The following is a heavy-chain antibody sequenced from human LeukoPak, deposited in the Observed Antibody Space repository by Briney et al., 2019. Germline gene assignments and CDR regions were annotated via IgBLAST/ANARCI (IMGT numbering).Heavy chain of an antibody. CDR3: ARCSGGSCYSPLWFDP. Sequence: GGSLRLSCAASGFTFDDYGMSWVRQAPGKGLEWVSGINWNGGSTGYADSVTGRFTISRDNAKNSLYLQMTSLRAEDTALYHCARCSGGSCYSPLWFDPWGQGTLVTVSS. CDR1: GFTFDDYG. CDR2: INWNGGST. V-gene: IGHV3-20*01. D-gene: IGHD2-15*01. J-gene: IGHJ5*02.